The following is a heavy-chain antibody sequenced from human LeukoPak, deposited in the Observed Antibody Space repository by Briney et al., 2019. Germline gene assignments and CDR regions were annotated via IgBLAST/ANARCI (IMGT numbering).Heavy chain of an antibody. J-gene: IGHJ4*02. CDR1: GGSISSYY. V-gene: IGHV4-34*01. D-gene: IGHD3/OR15-3a*01. CDR2: ITHSGST. Sequence: PSETLSLTCTVSGGSISSYYWSWIRQPPGKGLEWIGEITHSGSTNYNPSLKSRVTISVDTSRNQFSLRLSSVTAADTADYYCARAQGNGLIDFWGQGTLVTVSS. CDR3: ARAQGNGLIDF.